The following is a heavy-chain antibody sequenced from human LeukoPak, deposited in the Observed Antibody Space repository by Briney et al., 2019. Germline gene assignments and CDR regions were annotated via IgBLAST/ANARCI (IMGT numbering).Heavy chain of an antibody. CDR1: GFTFSSYA. J-gene: IGHJ4*02. Sequence: PGGSLRLSCAASGFTFSSYAMHWVRQSPGKGLEWVSCITGDGEYTYHTDSVKGRFTISRDNSKNTLYVQMNSLRAEDTAVYYCAKGTLGSCSGGSCYPLDYWGQGTLVTVSS. D-gene: IGHD2-15*01. CDR2: ITGDGEYT. CDR3: AKGTLGSCSGGSCYPLDY. V-gene: IGHV3-23*01.